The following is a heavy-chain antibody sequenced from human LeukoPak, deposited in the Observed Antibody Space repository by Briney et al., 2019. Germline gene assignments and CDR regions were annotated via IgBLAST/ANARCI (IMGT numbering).Heavy chain of an antibody. CDR2: INHSGST. V-gene: IGHV4-34*01. CDR3: ARGRYFDWLFTRPIHYFDY. D-gene: IGHD3-9*01. J-gene: IGHJ4*02. Sequence: SETLSLTCAVYGGSFSGYYWSWIRQPPGKGLEWIGEINHSGSTNYNPSLKSRVTISVDTSKNQFSLKLSSVTAADTAVYYCARGRYFDWLFTRPIHYFDYWGQGTLVTVSS. CDR1: GGSFSGYY.